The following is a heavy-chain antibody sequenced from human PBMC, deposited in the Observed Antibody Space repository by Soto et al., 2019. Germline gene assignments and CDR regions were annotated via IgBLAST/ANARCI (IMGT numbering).Heavy chain of an antibody. Sequence: PGGSLSLSCAASGFPFSSYSMHWVRQAPGKGLEWVAVISYDGSNKYYADSVKGRFTISRDNSKNTLYLQMNSLRAEDTAVYYCARDSSVGAMSGAFDIWGQGTMVTVSS. J-gene: IGHJ3*02. V-gene: IGHV3-30-3*01. CDR1: GFPFSSYS. D-gene: IGHD1-26*01. CDR2: ISYDGSNK. CDR3: ARDSSVGAMSGAFDI.